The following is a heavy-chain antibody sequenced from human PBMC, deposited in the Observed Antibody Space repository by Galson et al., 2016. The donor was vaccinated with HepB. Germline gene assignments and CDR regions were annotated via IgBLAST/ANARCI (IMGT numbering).Heavy chain of an antibody. Sequence: SETLSLTCNVSGGSVSTSTYFWGWMRQAPGKGLEWIGNVYYTGTTSYNPSLRSRLTISVDTSKNQLSLKLTSVTAADTAVYYCARRVAQFITNAFDIWGQGTKVTVSS. D-gene: IGHD3-22*01. CDR2: VYYTGTT. CDR1: GGSVSTSTYF. J-gene: IGHJ3*02. V-gene: IGHV4-39*01. CDR3: ARRVAQFITNAFDI.